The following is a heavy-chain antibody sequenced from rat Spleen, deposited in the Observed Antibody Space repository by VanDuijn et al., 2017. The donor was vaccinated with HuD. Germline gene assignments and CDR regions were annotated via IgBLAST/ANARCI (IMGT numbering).Heavy chain of an antibody. V-gene: IGHV5-29*01. CDR1: GFTFTDYY. Sequence: EVQLVESDGGLVQPGRSLKLSCAASGFTFTDYYMVWVRQAPTKGLEWVATISSDGRRNYYRDSVKGRFNISRDNSKSSLYLQMDSLMSADTATYYCARHEYNSYFDYWGQGVMVTVSS. D-gene: IGHD1-4*01. J-gene: IGHJ2*01. CDR2: ISSDGRRN. CDR3: ARHEYNSYFDY.